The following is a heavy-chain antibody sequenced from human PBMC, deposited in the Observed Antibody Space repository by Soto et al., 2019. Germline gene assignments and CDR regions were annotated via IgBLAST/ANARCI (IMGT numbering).Heavy chain of an antibody. D-gene: IGHD3-10*01. V-gene: IGHV1-2*02. Sequence: ASVKVSCKASGYSISAYYIHWVRQAPGQGLEWMGWIDPKNGGTVSAQKFQGRLTMTRDTSISTVYMDLSGLTSDDTALYYCGGDDYGIFPHWGQGSLVTVSS. J-gene: IGHJ4*02. CDR3: GGDDYGIFPH. CDR1: GYSISAYY. CDR2: IDPKNGGT.